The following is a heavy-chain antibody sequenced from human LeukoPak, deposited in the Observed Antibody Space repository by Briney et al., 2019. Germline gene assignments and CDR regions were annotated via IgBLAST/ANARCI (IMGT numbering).Heavy chain of an antibody. CDR2: TYSGGSS. J-gene: IGHJ3*02. V-gene: IGHV3-66*01. CDR3: ARTPDAFDI. Sequence: GGSLRLSCVASGLTVNSNYISWVRQAPGKGLEWVSLTYSGGSSYYADSVKARFTISRDIPKNTLYLQMNSLRAEDTAVYYCARTPDAFDIWGQGTLVTVSS. CDR1: GLTVNSNY.